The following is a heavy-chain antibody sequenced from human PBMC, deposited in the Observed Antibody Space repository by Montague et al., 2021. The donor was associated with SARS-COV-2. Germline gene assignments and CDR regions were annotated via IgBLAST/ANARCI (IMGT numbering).Heavy chain of an antibody. J-gene: IGHJ4*01. CDR1: GDSFTYFY. D-gene: IGHD2-15*01. CDR2: ISSTGST. V-gene: IGHV4-59*01. Sequence: SETLSLTCSVSGDSFTYFYWSWIRQSPGQGLEWIGYISSTGSTNSNHSFTSRFTISVDTSENQFSLKVTSVTAADAAVYYCAWKVVLADCFDFWGHGTLVTVSS. CDR3: AWKVVLADCFDF.